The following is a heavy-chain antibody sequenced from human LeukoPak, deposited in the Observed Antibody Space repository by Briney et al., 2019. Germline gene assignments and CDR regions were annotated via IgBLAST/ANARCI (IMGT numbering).Heavy chain of an antibody. V-gene: IGHV3-48*03. CDR1: GFTFSSYE. D-gene: IGHD3-10*01. Sequence: PGGSLRLSCAASGFTFSSYEMNWVRQAPGKGLEWISYISSSGSSRYYADSVRGRFTISRDNAKNSLYLQMNSLRAEDTAVYYCAREPGGFYYYYYYMDVWGKGTTVTVSS. CDR3: AREPGGFYYYYYYMDV. CDR2: ISSSGSSR. J-gene: IGHJ6*03.